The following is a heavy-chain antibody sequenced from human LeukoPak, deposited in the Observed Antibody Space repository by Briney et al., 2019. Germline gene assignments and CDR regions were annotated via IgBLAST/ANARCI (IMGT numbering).Heavy chain of an antibody. CDR1: GYSISSGYY. V-gene: IGHV4-38-2*02. CDR3: AGEYYDFWSGYWRDDAFDI. CDR2: IYHSGST. Sequence: SETLFLTCTVSGYSISSGYYWGWIRQPPGRGLEWIGSIYHSGSTYYNPSLKSRVTISVDTSKNQFSLKLSSVTAADTAVYYCAGEYYDFWSGYWRDDAFDIWGQGTMVTVSS. D-gene: IGHD3-3*01. J-gene: IGHJ3*02.